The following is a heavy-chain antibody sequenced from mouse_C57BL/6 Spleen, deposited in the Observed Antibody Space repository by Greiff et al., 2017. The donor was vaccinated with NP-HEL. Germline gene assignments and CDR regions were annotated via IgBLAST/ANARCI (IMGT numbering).Heavy chain of an antibody. J-gene: IGHJ3*01. CDR2: ISYDGSN. CDR3: ARDGYGRFAY. CDR1: GYSITSGYY. Sequence: EVQLQESGPGLVKPSQSLSLTCSVTGYSITSGYYWNWIRQFPGNKLEWMGYISYDGSNNYNPSLKNRISITRDTSKNQFFLKLNSVTTEDTATYYCARDGYGRFAYWGQGTLVTVAA. D-gene: IGHD2-2*01. V-gene: IGHV3-6*01.